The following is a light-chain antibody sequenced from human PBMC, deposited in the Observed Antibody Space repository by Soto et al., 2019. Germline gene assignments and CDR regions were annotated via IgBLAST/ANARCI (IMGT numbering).Light chain of an antibody. CDR2: DAS. J-gene: IGKJ5*01. CDR1: QSVSSY. V-gene: IGKV3-11*01. CDR3: QQRNNWPRGT. Sequence: EIVLTQSPATLSLSPGERATLSCRASQSVSSYLAWYQQKPGQAPRLLIYDASNRATGIPARFSGSGSGTDFTLTISSPEPEDFAVYYCQQRNNWPRGTFGQGTRLEIK.